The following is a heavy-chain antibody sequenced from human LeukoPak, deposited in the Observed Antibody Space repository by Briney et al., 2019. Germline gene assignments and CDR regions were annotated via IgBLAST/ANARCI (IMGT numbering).Heavy chain of an antibody. V-gene: IGHV3-15*01. J-gene: IGHJ4*02. D-gene: IGHD2-2*01. CDR3: TTDAIVVVPAAMGE. Sequence: ETLSLTCAVSGYSISSGYYWGWIRQPPGKGLEWVGRIKSKTDGGTTDYAAPVKGRFTISRDDSKNTLYLQMNSLKTEDTAVYYRTTDAIVVVPAAMGEWGQGTLVTVSS. CDR2: IKSKTDGGTT. CDR1: GYSISSGYY.